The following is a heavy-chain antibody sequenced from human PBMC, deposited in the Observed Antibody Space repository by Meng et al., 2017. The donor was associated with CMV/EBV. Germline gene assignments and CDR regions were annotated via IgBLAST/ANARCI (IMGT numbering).Heavy chain of an antibody. V-gene: IGHV3-48*03. CDR2: ISPTGSTR. Sequence: GSLRLSCTASGFTFSNYEMNWVRQAPGKGLEWVSYISPTGSTRYYADSMKGRFTISRDNAKNSLYLQMNSLREEDTAVYYCARVGRWGGYWGQGTLVTVSS. J-gene: IGHJ4*02. D-gene: IGHD4-23*01. CDR3: ARVGRWGGY. CDR1: GFTFSNYE.